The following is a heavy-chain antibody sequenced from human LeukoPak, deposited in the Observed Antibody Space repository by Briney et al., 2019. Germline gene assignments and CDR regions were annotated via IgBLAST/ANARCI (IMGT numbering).Heavy chain of an antibody. CDR3: AKYSTSMTFDY. CDR2: ISGSGGST. V-gene: IGHV3-23*01. J-gene: IGHJ4*02. Sequence: PGGSLRLSCAASEFTFSIYAMSWVRQAPGKGLEWVSAISGSGGSTYYADSVKGRFTISRDNSENTLYLQMNSLRAEDTAVYYCAKYSTSMTFDYWGQGTLVTVSS. CDR1: EFTFSIYA. D-gene: IGHD2-2*01.